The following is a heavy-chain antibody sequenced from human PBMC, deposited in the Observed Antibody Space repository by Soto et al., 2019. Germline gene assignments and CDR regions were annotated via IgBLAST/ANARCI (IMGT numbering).Heavy chain of an antibody. Sequence: ASVKVSCKASAYTFTSYAMHWVRQAPGQRLEWMGWINADNGNTNYSQKFQGRVTMTTDTSTSTAYMELRSLRSEDTAVYYCARDSALSRDWFAPWGQGTLVTVSS. CDR1: AYTFTSYA. D-gene: IGHD6-13*01. J-gene: IGHJ5*02. CDR2: INADNGNT. CDR3: ARDSALSRDWFAP. V-gene: IGHV1-3*01.